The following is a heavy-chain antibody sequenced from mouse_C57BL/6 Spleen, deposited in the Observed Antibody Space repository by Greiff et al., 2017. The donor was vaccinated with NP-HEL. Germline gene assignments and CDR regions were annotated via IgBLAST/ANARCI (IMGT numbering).Heavy chain of an antibody. V-gene: IGHV1-76*01. CDR2: IYPGSGNT. CDR1: GYTFTDYY. J-gene: IGHJ1*03. Sequence: VQLQQSGAELVRPGASVKLSCKASGYTFTDYYINWVKQRPGQGLEWIARIYPGSGNTYYNEKFKGKATLTAEKSSSTVYMQLSSLTSEDSAVYFCARSSAGDWYFDVWGTGTTVTVSS. D-gene: IGHD3-1*01. CDR3: ARSSAGDWYFDV.